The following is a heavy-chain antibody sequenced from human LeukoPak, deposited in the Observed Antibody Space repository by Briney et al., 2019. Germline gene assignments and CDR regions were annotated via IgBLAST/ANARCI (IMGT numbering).Heavy chain of an antibody. V-gene: IGHV3-30-3*01. CDR3: ASVGSYCGGDCQQSRDY. CDR2: ISYDGSNK. D-gene: IGHD2-21*02. J-gene: IGHJ4*02. CDR1: GFTFSSYA. Sequence: GGSLRLSCAASGFTFSSYAMHWVRQAPGKGLEWVAVISYDGSNKYYADSVKGRFTISRDNSKNTLYLQMNSLRAEDTDVYYWASVGSYCGGDCQQSRDYWGQGTLVTVSS.